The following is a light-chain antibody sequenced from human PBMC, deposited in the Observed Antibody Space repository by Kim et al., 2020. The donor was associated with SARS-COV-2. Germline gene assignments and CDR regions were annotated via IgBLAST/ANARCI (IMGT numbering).Light chain of an antibody. V-gene: IGLV2-18*02. CDR3: ISYTGSNTFV. CDR1: SSDVGGYNR. J-gene: IGLJ1*01. Sequence: QSALTQPPPVSGSPGQPVTISCTGTSSDVGGYNRVSWYKQSPGTAPKLIIYEVTSRPSGIPDRFSGSKSGNTASLHISGLQADDEAAYYCISYTGSNTFVFGTGTKVTVL. CDR2: EVT.